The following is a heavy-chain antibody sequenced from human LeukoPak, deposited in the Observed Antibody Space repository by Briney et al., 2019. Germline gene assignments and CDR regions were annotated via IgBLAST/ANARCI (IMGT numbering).Heavy chain of an antibody. CDR3: ARSWIQLWPFDY. D-gene: IGHD5-18*01. CDR1: GGSISSHY. CDR2: IYYSGST. V-gene: IGHV4-59*11. Sequence: SETLSLTCTVSGGSISSHYWSWIRQPPGKGLEWIGYIYYSGSTNYNPSLKSRVTISVDTSKNQFSPKLSSVTAADTAVYYCARSWIQLWPFDYWGQGTLVTVSS. J-gene: IGHJ4*02.